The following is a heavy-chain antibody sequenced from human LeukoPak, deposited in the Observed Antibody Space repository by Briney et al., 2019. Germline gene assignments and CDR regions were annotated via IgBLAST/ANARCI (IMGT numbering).Heavy chain of an antibody. Sequence: SETLSLTCTVSGGSIISSSYYWGWIRQPPGKGLEWIGSIYYSGSTYYNPSLKSRVTISVDTSKNQFSLKLSSVTAADTAVYYCARVGPTLDYWGQGTLVTVSS. CDR1: GGSIISSSYY. CDR2: IYYSGST. V-gene: IGHV4-39*07. J-gene: IGHJ4*02. CDR3: ARVGPTLDY. D-gene: IGHD3-10*01.